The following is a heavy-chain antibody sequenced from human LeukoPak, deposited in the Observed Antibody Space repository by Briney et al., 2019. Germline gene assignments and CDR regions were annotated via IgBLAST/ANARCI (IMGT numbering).Heavy chain of an antibody. D-gene: IGHD1-26*01. CDR1: GFTFTNYA. CDR3: AKESPYAVGGTGRIYYFDY. V-gene: IGHV3-23*01. J-gene: IGHJ4*02. CDR2: ICNSGRT. Sequence: GGSLRLSCAASGFTFTNYAISWVRQAPGKGLEWVSAICNSGRTYYADSVKGRFTISRDNSKNTLHLQMNSLSAEDTAVYYCAKESPYAVGGTGRIYYFDYWAQGALVTVSS.